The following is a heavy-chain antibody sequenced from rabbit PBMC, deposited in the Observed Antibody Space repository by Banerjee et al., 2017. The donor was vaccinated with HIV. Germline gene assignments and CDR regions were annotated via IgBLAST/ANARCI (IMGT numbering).Heavy chain of an antibody. J-gene: IGHJ4*01. D-gene: IGHD6-1*01. CDR1: GFSFSSSYW. Sequence: EESGGGLVQPEGSLTLTCKASGFSFSSSYWICWVRQAPGKGLEWIACIYAGSSGSTYYASWAKGRFTISKTSSTTVTLEMTSLTAADTATYFCARDAGYVTYGYGLWGQGTLVTVS. V-gene: IGHV1S45*01. CDR2: IYAGSSGST. CDR3: ARDAGYVTYGYGL.